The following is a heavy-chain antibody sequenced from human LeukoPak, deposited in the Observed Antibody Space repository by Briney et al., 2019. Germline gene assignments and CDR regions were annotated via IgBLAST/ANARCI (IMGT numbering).Heavy chain of an antibody. J-gene: IGHJ3*02. Sequence: SETLSLTCAVSGGSISTYYWSWIRQPPGKGLEWTGYIHCSGSTNYNPSLKSRVTILVDTSKNQFSLRLSSVTAADTAVYYCARGGLDSNGYWTAFDIWGQGTMVTVSS. V-gene: IGHV4-59*01. CDR1: GGSISTYY. CDR2: IHCSGST. D-gene: IGHD3-22*01. CDR3: ARGGLDSNGYWTAFDI.